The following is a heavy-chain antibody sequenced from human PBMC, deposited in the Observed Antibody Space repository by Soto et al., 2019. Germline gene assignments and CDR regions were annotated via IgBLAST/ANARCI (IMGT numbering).Heavy chain of an antibody. V-gene: IGHV5-51*01. CDR3: AREAGVGYCTNGVCPVGY. D-gene: IGHD2-8*01. J-gene: IGHJ4*02. CDR1: GYSFTSYW. Sequence: GESLKISCKGSGYSFTSYWIGWVRQMPGKGLEWMGIIYPGDSDTRYSPSFQGQVTISADKSISTAYLQWSSLKASDTAMYYCAREAGVGYCTNGVCPVGYWGQGTLVTVSS. CDR2: IYPGDSDT.